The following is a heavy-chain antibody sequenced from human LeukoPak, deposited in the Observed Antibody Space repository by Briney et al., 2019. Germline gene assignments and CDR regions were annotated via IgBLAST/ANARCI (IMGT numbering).Heavy chain of an antibody. J-gene: IGHJ3*02. CDR1: GASISSGSYY. CDR3: ARTGGYPRTNGAFDI. CDR2: VYTSGST. V-gene: IGHV4-61*02. D-gene: IGHD2-8*02. Sequence: SQTLSLTCTVSGASISSGSYYWSWIRQPAGTGLEWIGRVYTSGSTDYNPSLKSRVTISVDTSKNQFSLKLSSVTAADAAVYYCARTGGYPRTNGAFDIWGQGTMVTVSS.